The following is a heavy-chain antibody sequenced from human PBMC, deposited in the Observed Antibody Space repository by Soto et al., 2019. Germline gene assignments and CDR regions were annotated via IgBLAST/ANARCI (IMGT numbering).Heavy chain of an antibody. CDR2: IHYSGST. D-gene: IGHD3-10*01. CDR1: GGSVNIGTDY. Sequence: TSETLSLTCTVPGGSVNIGTDYWSWIRQPPGKGLEWIGFIHYSGSTNYNPSLKSRVTMSVDTSKNQFSLKLSSVTAADTAVYYCAKYSGPLYYYYYGMDVWGQGTTVTVSS. CDR3: AKYSGPLYYYYYGMDV. J-gene: IGHJ6*02. V-gene: IGHV4-61*01.